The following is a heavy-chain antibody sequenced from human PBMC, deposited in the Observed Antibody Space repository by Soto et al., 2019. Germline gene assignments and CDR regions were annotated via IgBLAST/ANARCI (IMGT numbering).Heavy chain of an antibody. J-gene: IGHJ4*02. CDR1: CGSFIGYY. Sequence: PSETLSLTCAVYCGSFIGYYWSWIRQPPGKGLEWIGEINHSVSTNYNPSLKSRVTISVDTSKNQFSLKLSSVTAADTAVYYCARMGIAARSRWGYWGQGTLVTVYS. V-gene: IGHV4-34*01. D-gene: IGHD6-6*01. CDR3: ARMGIAARSRWGY. CDR2: INHSVST.